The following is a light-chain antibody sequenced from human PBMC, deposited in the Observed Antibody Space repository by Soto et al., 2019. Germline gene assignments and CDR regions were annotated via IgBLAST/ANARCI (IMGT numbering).Light chain of an antibody. J-gene: IGKJ4*01. V-gene: IGKV3-15*01. Sequence: EIVMTQSPATLSVSPGERATLSCRASQSVSSNLAWYQQKPGQAPRLLIYGASTRATGIPARFSGSGSGTEFTLTFSSLQSADFADYYCQQYNNWPPLTVGGGTKVEIK. CDR2: GAS. CDR3: QQYNNWPPLT. CDR1: QSVSSN.